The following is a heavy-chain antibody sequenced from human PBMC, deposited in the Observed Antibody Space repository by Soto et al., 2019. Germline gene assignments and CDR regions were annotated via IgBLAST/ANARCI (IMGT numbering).Heavy chain of an antibody. CDR1: GGSISSSSYY. CDR2: IYYSGST. V-gene: IGHV4-39*01. J-gene: IGHJ6*02. Sequence: PSETLSLTCTVSGGSISSSSYYWGWIRQPPGKGLEWIGSIYYSGSTYYNPSLKSRVTISVDTSKNQFSLKLSSVTAADTAVYYCARRWFGELLSKRTYYCGMDVWGQGTTVTVSS. CDR3: ARRWFGELLSKRTYYCGMDV. D-gene: IGHD3-10*01.